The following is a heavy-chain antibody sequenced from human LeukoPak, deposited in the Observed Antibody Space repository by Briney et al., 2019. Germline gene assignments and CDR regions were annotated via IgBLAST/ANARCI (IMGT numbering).Heavy chain of an antibody. D-gene: IGHD2-15*01. CDR1: GGSFSGYY. Sequence: PSETLSLTCAVYGGSFSGYYWSWIRQPPGKGLEWIGEIDHSGSTNYNPSLKSRVTISVDTSKNQFSLKLSSVTAADTAVYYCASVNSTPCPWGQGTLVTVSS. CDR2: IDHSGST. J-gene: IGHJ4*02. V-gene: IGHV4-34*01. CDR3: ASVNSTPCP.